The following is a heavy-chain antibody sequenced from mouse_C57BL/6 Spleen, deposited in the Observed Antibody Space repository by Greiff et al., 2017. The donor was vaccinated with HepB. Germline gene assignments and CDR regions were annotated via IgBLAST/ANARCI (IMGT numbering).Heavy chain of an antibody. Sequence: VQLQQSGAELARPGASVKLSCKASGYTFTSYGISWVKQRTGQGLEWIGEIYPRSGNTYYNEKFKGKATLTADKSSSTAYMERRSLTSEDSAVYVCASEADGPFAYWGQGTLVTVSA. CDR3: ASEADGPFAY. D-gene: IGHD2-3*01. CDR1: GYTFTSYG. CDR2: IYPRSGNT. V-gene: IGHV1-81*01. J-gene: IGHJ3*01.